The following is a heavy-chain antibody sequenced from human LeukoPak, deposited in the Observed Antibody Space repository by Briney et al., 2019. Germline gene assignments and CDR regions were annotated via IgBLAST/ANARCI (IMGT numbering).Heavy chain of an antibody. CDR3: ARDKDMGAVAGTFDY. V-gene: IGHV1-8*01. J-gene: IGHJ4*01. Sequence: ASVKVSCEASGYTFTSYDINWVRQATGQGLEWMGWMNPNSGNTGYAQKFQGRVTLTTDTSTGTAYMELTSLRSDDTAVYYCARDKDMGAVAGTFDYWGQGTLVTVSS. CDR2: MNPNSGNT. D-gene: IGHD6-19*01. CDR1: GYTFTSYD.